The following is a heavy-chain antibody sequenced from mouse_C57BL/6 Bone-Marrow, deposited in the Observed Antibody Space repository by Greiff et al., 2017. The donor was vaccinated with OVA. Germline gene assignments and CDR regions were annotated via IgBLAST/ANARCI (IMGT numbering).Heavy chain of an antibody. Sequence: QVQLQQPGAELVRPGSSVKLSCKASGYTFTSYWMHWVKQRPIQGLEWIGNIDPSDSETHYNQKFKDKATLTVDKSSSTAYMQLSSLTSEDSAVYYGARISSGYVGYAMDYWGQGTSVTVSS. CDR3: ARISSGYVGYAMDY. CDR1: GYTFTSYW. J-gene: IGHJ4*01. D-gene: IGHD3-2*02. CDR2: IDPSDSET. V-gene: IGHV1-52*01.